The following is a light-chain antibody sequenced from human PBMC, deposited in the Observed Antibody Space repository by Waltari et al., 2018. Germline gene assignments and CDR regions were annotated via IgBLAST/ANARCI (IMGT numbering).Light chain of an antibody. CDR2: DVS. J-gene: IGLJ3*02. V-gene: IGLV2-14*01. Sequence: QLALTQPASVPGPPGQLVTIPCPGPRRQVGGYTHVSCYQQHPGKAPKFMIYDVSKRPSGVSNRFSGSKSGNTASLTISGLQAEDEADYYCSSYTSSSTWVFGGGTKLTVL. CDR3: SSYTSSSTWV. CDR1: RRQVGGYTH.